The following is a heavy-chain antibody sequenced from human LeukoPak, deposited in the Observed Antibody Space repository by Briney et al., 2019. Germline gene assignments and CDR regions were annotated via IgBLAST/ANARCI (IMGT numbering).Heavy chain of an antibody. CDR3: ARGLPSFRYYYDSSGYSN. D-gene: IGHD3-22*01. V-gene: IGHV1-8*03. CDR2: MNPNSGNT. J-gene: IGHJ4*02. CDR1: GYTFTSYD. Sequence: ASVKVSCKASGYTFTSYDINWVRQATGQGLEWMGRMNPNSGNTGYAQKFQGRVTITRNTSISTAYMELSSLRSEDTAVYCCARGLPSFRYYYDSSGYSNWGQGTLVTVSS.